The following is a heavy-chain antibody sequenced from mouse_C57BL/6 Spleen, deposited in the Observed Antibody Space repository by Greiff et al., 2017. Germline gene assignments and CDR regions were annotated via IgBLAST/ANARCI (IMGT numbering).Heavy chain of an antibody. D-gene: IGHD2-1*01. CDR3: ARDRGNSYFDY. J-gene: IGHJ2*01. V-gene: IGHV3-6*01. CDR1: GYSITSGYY. Sequence: DVQLQESGPGLVKPSQSLSLTCSVTGYSITSGYYWNWLRQFPGNKLEWMGYISYDGSNNYNPSLKNRISITRDTSKNQFFLKLNSVTTEDTATYYCARDRGNSYFDYWGKGTTLTVSS. CDR2: ISYDGSN.